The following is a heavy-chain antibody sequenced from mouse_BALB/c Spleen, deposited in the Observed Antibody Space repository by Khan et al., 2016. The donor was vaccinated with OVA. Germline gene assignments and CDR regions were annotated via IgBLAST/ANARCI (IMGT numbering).Heavy chain of an antibody. CDR1: GFTFNTNA. D-gene: IGHD1-2*01. V-gene: IGHV10S3*01. Sequence: EVQLLETGGGLVQPKGSLKLSCAASGFTFNTNAMNWVRQAPGKGLEWVARIRSKSNNYATYYADSVKDRFTISRDDSQSMLYLQMNNLITEDTAMDYCVRGNYGSWYFDVWGAGTTVTVSS. CDR3: VRGNYGSWYFDV. CDR2: IRSKSNNYAT. J-gene: IGHJ1*01.